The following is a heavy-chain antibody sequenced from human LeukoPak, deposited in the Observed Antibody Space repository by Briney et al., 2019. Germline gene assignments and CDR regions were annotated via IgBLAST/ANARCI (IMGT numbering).Heavy chain of an antibody. V-gene: IGHV3-21*01. D-gene: IGHD4-17*01. CDR2: ISSNSSYI. CDR1: GFTFSSYS. Sequence: NPGGSLRLSCAASGFTFSSYSMNWVRQAPGKGLEWVSSISSNSSYIYYADSVKGRFTISRDNAKNSLYLQMNSLRAEDTAVYYCARGPTYGDYLDYWGQGTLVTVSS. CDR3: ARGPTYGDYLDY. J-gene: IGHJ4*02.